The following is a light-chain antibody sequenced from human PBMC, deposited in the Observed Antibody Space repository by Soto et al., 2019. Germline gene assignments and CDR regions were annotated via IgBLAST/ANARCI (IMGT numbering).Light chain of an antibody. V-gene: IGKV2-28*01. J-gene: IGKJ5*01. CDR1: QSLLHSNGYNY. CDR2: SAS. CDR3: QQSLTMPIT. Sequence: ILMTQPPLSLPVTPGEPASISCRSSQSLLHSNGYNYLDWYLQRPGQAPKLLIRSASTLQRGVPSRFSGSGSRTEFTLTIADLQPDDFGTYYCQQSLTMPITFGHGTRLEIK.